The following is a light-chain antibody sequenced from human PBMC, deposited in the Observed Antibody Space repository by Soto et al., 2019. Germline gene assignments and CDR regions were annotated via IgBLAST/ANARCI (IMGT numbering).Light chain of an antibody. CDR3: AAWDDSLNGVV. Sequence: QSVLTQPPSASGTPGQRVTISCSGSSSNIGRNTVNWYQQLPGTAPKLLIYSNNQRPSGVPDRFSGSKSGTSDSLAISGLQSEDEADYYCAAWDDSLNGVVFGGGTKLTVL. CDR2: SNN. V-gene: IGLV1-44*01. CDR1: SSNIGRNT. J-gene: IGLJ2*01.